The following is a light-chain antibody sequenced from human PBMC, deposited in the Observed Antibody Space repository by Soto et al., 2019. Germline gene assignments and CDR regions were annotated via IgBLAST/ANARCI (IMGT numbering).Light chain of an antibody. CDR3: HQYGSSPPCT. CDR2: GAS. CDR1: QSVSSTY. V-gene: IGKV3-20*01. Sequence: EIVLTQSPGTLSLSPGERATLSCRASQSVSSTYLAWFQQKPGQAPRLLIYGASSRATGIPDRFSGSGFGTDFTLTISRLEPEDFAVYYCHQYGSSPPCTFGQGTKVEIK. J-gene: IGKJ1*01.